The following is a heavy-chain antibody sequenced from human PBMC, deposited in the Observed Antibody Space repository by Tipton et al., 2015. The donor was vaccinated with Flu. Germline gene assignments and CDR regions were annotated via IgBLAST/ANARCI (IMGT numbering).Heavy chain of an antibody. Sequence: TLSLTCTVSGGPISSGSHYWAWIRQPPGKGLEWIGSIYYIGSTYYNPSLKSRVTLSVDTSKNQFSLKVTSVTAADTAVYYCARCRLTVGGYCYPWGQGTLATVSS. CDR3: ARCRLTVGGYCYP. V-gene: IGHV4-39*01. CDR2: IYYIGST. D-gene: IGHD2-21*02. J-gene: IGHJ5*02. CDR1: GGPISSGSHY.